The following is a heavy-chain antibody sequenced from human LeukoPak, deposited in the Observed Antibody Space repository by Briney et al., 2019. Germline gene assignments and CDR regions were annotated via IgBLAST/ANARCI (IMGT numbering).Heavy chain of an antibody. Sequence: ASVKVSCKASGYTFTGYYMHWVRQAPGQGLEWMGRINPNSGGTNYAQKFQGRVTMTRDTSISTAYMELSRLRSDDTAVYYCARDRVRFLEWLLYYWGQGTLVTVSS. J-gene: IGHJ4*02. CDR1: GYTFTGYY. CDR3: ARDRVRFLEWLLYY. CDR2: INPNSGGT. V-gene: IGHV1-2*06. D-gene: IGHD3-3*01.